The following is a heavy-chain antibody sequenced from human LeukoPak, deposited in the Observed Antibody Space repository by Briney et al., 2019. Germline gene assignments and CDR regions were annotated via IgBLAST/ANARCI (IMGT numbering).Heavy chain of an antibody. CDR2: INPSGGST. V-gene: IGHV1-46*01. J-gene: IGHJ2*01. CDR1: GYTFTSYY. Sequence: ASVKVSCKASGYTFTSYYMHWVRQAPGQGLEWMGIINPSGGSTSYAQKFQDRVTMTRDTSTSTVYMELSSLRSEDTAVYYCAGPGPAAAGKRYFDLWGRGTLVTVSS. D-gene: IGHD6-13*01. CDR3: AGPGPAAAGKRYFDL.